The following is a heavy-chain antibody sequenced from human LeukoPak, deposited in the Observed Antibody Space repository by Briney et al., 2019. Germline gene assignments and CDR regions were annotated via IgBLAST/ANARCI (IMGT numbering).Heavy chain of an antibody. J-gene: IGHJ5*02. CDR2: ISSSSSYI. V-gene: IGHV3-21*01. D-gene: IGHD1-7*01. Sequence: PGGSLRLSCAASGFTFSSYSMNWVRQAPGKGLEWVSSISSSSSYIYYADSVKGRFTISRDNAKNSLYLQMNSLRAEDTAVYYCARASYNWNSNWFDPWGQGTLVTVSS. CDR3: ARASYNWNSNWFDP. CDR1: GFTFSSYS.